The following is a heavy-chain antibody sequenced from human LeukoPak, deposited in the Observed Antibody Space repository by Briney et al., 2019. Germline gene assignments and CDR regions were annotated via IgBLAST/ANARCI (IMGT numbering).Heavy chain of an antibody. CDR1: RYSFISYW. CDR3: ARIMTTIGAAVYYYYYMDV. Sequence: GGSPKISCKGSRYSFISYWIGCVRQLPGKGLEWMGIIFPVDSDTRYSPSFQGEVTISADKSISTAYPQWSSLKASDTAMYYCARIMTTIGAAVYYYYYMDVWGKGTTVTVSS. V-gene: IGHV5-51*01. D-gene: IGHD5-24*01. J-gene: IGHJ6*03. CDR2: IFPVDSDT.